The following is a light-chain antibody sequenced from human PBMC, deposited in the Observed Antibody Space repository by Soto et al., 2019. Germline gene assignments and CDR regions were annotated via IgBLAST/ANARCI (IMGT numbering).Light chain of an antibody. V-gene: IGLV2-8*01. Sequence: QSALTQPRSVSGSPGQSVTISCFGTGSDVGGYNYVSWYQQHPGKAPKLMIYEVSKRPSGVPDRFSGSKSGNTASLTVSGLQAEDEADYYCSSYAGSNNFVFGTGTKATVL. J-gene: IGLJ1*01. CDR2: EVS. CDR1: GSDVGGYNY. CDR3: SSYAGSNNFV.